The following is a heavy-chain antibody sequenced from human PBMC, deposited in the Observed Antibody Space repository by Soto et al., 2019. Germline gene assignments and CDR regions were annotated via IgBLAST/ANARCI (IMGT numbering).Heavy chain of an antibody. V-gene: IGHV3-30*18. J-gene: IGHJ4*02. CDR1: GFTFSSYG. Sequence: GGSLRLSCAASGFTFSSYGMHWVRQAPGKGLEWVAVIPYDGSNKYYADSVKGRFTISRDNSKNTLYLQMNSLRAEDTAVYYCAKEGFPGYCSGGSCYSNGPYFDYWGQGTLVTVSS. CDR2: IPYDGSNK. D-gene: IGHD2-15*01. CDR3: AKEGFPGYCSGGSCYSNGPYFDY.